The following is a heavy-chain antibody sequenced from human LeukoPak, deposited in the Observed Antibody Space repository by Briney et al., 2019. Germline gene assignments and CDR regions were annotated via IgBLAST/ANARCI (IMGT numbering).Heavy chain of an antibody. V-gene: IGHV4-59*08. D-gene: IGHD3-16*01. CDR3: ARHKMGAGGAGLDYFDY. J-gene: IGHJ4*02. Sequence: PSETLSLTCTVSGGSISSYYWTWIRQPPGKGLEWIGYIYFSGSTNYNPSLKSRVTISVDTSKNQFSLKLSSVTAADTAVYYCARHKMGAGGAGLDYFDYWGQGTLVTVSS. CDR2: IYFSGST. CDR1: GGSISSYY.